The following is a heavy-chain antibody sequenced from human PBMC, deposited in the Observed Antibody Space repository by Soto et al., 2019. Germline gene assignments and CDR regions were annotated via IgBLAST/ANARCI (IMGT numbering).Heavy chain of an antibody. CDR1: GFSFSSFA. CDR2: VSGRGGDT. Sequence: EVHLLQSGGGLVQPGGSLRLSCAASGFSFSSFALSWVRQSPGKGLEWVAAVSGRGGDTYYANSVKVRFTISRDNSQNTLFLQINSLRAEDSAIYYCAKDPNYDFSGGFSAVDFDYWGQGTLVTVSS. J-gene: IGHJ4*02. CDR3: AKDPNYDFSGGFSAVDFDY. D-gene: IGHD3-3*01. V-gene: IGHV3-23*01.